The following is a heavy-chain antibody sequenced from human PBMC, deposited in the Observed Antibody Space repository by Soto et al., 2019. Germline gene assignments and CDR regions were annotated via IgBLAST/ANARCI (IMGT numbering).Heavy chain of an antibody. D-gene: IGHD4-4*01. Sequence: SVKVSCKASGGTFSSYAISWVRQAPGQGLEWMGGIIPIFGTANYAQKFQGRVTITADESTSTAYMELSSLRSEDTAVYYCAGNTHDYNNYAWFYWGQGTLVTVSS. J-gene: IGHJ4*02. V-gene: IGHV1-69*13. CDR2: IIPIFGTA. CDR1: GGTFSSYA. CDR3: AGNTHDYNNYAWFY.